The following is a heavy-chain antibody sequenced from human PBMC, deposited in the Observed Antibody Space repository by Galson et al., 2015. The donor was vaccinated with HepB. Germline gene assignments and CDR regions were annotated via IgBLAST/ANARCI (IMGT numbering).Heavy chain of an antibody. CDR2: IYYSGST. Sequence: ETLSLTCTVSGGSVSTRSYYWSWIRQPPGKGLEWIGYIYYSGSTNYNPSLKSRVTISVDTSKNQFSLKLSSVTDADTAVFYCARAGGRGVRGAIIKEDWFDPWGQGTLVTVSS. J-gene: IGHJ5*02. D-gene: IGHD3-10*01. CDR1: GGSVSTRSYY. V-gene: IGHV4-61*01. CDR3: ARAGGRGVRGAIIKEDWFDP.